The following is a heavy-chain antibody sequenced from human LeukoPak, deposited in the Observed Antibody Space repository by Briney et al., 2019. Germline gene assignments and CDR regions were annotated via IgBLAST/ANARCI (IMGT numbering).Heavy chain of an antibody. CDR1: GGSISSYY. Sequence: SETLSLTCTVSGGSISSYYWSWIRQPAGKGLEWIGRIYTSGSTNYNPSLKSRVTMSLDTSRNQFSLKLSSVTAADTAVYYCARGLWFGDENPPYFDYWGQGILVTVSS. CDR2: IYTSGST. D-gene: IGHD3-10*01. CDR3: ARGLWFGDENPPYFDY. J-gene: IGHJ4*02. V-gene: IGHV4-4*07.